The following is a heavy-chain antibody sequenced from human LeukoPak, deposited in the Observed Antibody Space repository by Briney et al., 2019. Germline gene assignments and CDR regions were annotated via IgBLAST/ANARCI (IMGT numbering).Heavy chain of an antibody. Sequence: GGSLRLSCAASGFRFSDYGMHWVRQASGKGLEWVAFIRYDGSNKYYADSVKGRFTISRDNAKNSLYLQMNSLRAEDTAVYYCARAFDFWSGYYDADFDYWGQGTLVTVSS. CDR3: ARAFDFWSGYYDADFDY. CDR2: IRYDGSNK. D-gene: IGHD3-3*01. V-gene: IGHV3-30*02. CDR1: GFRFSDYG. J-gene: IGHJ4*02.